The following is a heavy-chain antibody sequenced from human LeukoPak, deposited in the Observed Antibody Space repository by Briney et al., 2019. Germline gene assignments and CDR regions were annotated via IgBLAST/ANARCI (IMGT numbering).Heavy chain of an antibody. D-gene: IGHD7-27*01. J-gene: IGHJ3*02. CDR1: GFTFSNAW. Sequence: PGGSLRLSCAASGFTFSNAWMSWVRRAPEKGVEWVGRIKSKTDGGTIDYAAPVKGRFTISRDDSKNTVSLQMNSLKTEDTAVYYCTALWGFAFDIWGQGTMVSVSS. CDR3: TALWGFAFDI. V-gene: IGHV3-15*01. CDR2: IKSKTDGGTI.